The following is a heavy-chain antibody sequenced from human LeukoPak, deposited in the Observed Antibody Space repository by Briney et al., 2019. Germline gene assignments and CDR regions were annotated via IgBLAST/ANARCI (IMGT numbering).Heavy chain of an antibody. Sequence: PSETLSLTCAVYGGSFSGYYWSWIRQPPGKGLEWIGEINHSGSTNYNPSFKSRVTISVDTSKNQFSLKLSAVTAADTAVYYCARGRRGIAAAGTGDWFDPWGQGTLVTVSS. CDR1: GGSFSGYY. J-gene: IGHJ5*02. V-gene: IGHV4-34*01. CDR3: ARGRRGIAAAGTGDWFDP. CDR2: INHSGST. D-gene: IGHD6-13*01.